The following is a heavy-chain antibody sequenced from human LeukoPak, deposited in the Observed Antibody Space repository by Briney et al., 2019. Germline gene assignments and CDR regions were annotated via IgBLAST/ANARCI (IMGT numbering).Heavy chain of an antibody. CDR1: GGSISNNNYY. Sequence: SETLSLTCTVSGGSISNNNYYWGWIRQPPGKGLEWIGSIYYSGSTYYNPSLKSRVTISIDTSRNQFSLKLSSVTAADTAVYYCARDRPSGSYSPDYWGQGTLVTVSS. V-gene: IGHV4-39*07. CDR3: ARDRPSGSYSPDY. CDR2: IYYSGST. J-gene: IGHJ4*02. D-gene: IGHD1-26*01.